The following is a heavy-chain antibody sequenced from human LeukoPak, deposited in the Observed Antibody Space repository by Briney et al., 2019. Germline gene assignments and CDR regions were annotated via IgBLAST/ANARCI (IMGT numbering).Heavy chain of an antibody. D-gene: IGHD2-2*01. Sequence: GGSLRLSCAASGFTFSSYSMNWVRQAPGKGLEWVSSISSSSYIYYADSVKGRFTISRDNAKNSLYLQMNSLRAEDTAVYYCARLLLGYCSSTSCELFWGQGTLVTVSS. CDR2: ISSSSYI. J-gene: IGHJ4*02. V-gene: IGHV3-21*01. CDR1: GFTFSSYS. CDR3: ARLLLGYCSSTSCELF.